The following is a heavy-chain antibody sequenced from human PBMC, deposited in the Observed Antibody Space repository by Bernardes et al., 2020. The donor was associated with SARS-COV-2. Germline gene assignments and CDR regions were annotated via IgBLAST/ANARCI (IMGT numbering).Heavy chain of an antibody. CDR3: ARGIEAAGTGFWGD. CDR1: GYTFTSHD. J-gene: IGHJ4*02. Sequence: ASVKVSCKASGYTFTSHDINWVRQATGQGLEWMGWMNPNSGNTGYAQKFQGRVTMTRDTSISTAYMELRSLTSEDTAVYYCARGIEAAGTGFWGDWGQGTLVTVSS. D-gene: IGHD6-13*01. CDR2: MNPNSGNT. V-gene: IGHV1-8*01.